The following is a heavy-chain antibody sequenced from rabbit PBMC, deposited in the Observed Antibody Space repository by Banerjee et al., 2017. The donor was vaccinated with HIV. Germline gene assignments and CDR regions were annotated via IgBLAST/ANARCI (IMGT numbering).Heavy chain of an antibody. CDR2: INTSSGNT. CDR1: FSSSYW. V-gene: IGHV1S45*01. CDR3: ARGSGGSAGIAPYDMDL. D-gene: IGHD7-1*01. J-gene: IGHJ6*01. Sequence: FSSSYWISWVRQAPGKGLEWIACINTSSGNTVYASWAKGRFTISKTSSTTVTLQMTSLTAADTATYFCARGSGGSAGIAPYDMDLWGQGTLVTVS.